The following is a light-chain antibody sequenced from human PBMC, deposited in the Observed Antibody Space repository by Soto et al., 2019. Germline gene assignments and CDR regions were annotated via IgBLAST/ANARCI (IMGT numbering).Light chain of an antibody. CDR3: QQDYNLPRK. V-gene: IGKV3D-7*01. CDR2: GAS. J-gene: IGKJ1*01. CDR1: QSVSNNY. Sequence: EIVWTHSPGTLSLSPVEISTLSCRASQSVSNNYLAWYQQKPGQAPRLLIYGASTRATGIPARFSGSGSGTDFTLTISSLQPEDFAVYYCQQDYNLPRKFGQGTKGAIK.